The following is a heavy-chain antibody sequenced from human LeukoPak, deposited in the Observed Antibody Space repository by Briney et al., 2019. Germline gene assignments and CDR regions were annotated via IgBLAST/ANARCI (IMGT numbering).Heavy chain of an antibody. V-gene: IGHV1-24*01. Sequence: ASVKVSCKVSGYTLTELSMHWVRQAPGKGLEWMGGFDPEDGETIYAQKFQGRVTMTEDTSTDTAYMELSSLRPEDTAVYYCATGPRGSYYARGFDYWGQGTLVTVSS. D-gene: IGHD1-26*01. CDR3: ATGPRGSYYARGFDY. J-gene: IGHJ4*02. CDR1: GYTLTELS. CDR2: FDPEDGET.